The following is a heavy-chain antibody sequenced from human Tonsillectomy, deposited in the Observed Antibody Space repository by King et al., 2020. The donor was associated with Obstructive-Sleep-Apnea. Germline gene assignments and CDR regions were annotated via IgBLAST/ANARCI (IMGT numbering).Heavy chain of an antibody. CDR2: ISSSSSYI. V-gene: IGHV3-21*01. J-gene: IGHJ6*02. CDR3: AREDTEPADIYYDGMDV. CDR1: GFTFSSYS. D-gene: IGHD2-2*01. Sequence: VQLVESGGGLVKPGGSLRLSCAASGFTFSSYSMNWVRQAPGKGLEWVSSISSSSSYIYYADSVKGRFTISRDNAKNSLYLQMNSLRAEDTAVYYCAREDTEPADIYYDGMDVWGQGTTVTVSS.